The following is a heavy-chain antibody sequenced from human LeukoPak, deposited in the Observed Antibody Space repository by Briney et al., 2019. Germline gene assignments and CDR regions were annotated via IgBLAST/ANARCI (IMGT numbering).Heavy chain of an antibody. CDR2: IWYDGSNQ. J-gene: IGHJ4*02. CDR1: GFPFSGSG. D-gene: IGHD2-21*02. V-gene: IGHV3-33*06. CDR3: AKDKDTPATARPQRGYFES. Sequence: GSSLRLSCAASGFPFSGSGMHWVRQAPGKGLEWVAIIWYDGSNQYYADSVKGRFTISRDNSKNTVDLQMNSLRAEDTAVYFCAKDKDTPATARPQRGYFESWGRGTLVTVSS.